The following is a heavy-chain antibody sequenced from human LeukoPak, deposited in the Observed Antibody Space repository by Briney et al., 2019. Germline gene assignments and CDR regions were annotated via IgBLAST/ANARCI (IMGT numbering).Heavy chain of an antibody. CDR3: ARAPAAAGTGDYFDY. CDR2: IYYSGST. D-gene: IGHD6-13*01. J-gene: IGHJ4*02. CDR1: GGPISSGDYY. V-gene: IGHV4-30-4*08. Sequence: SETLSLTCTVSGGPISSGDYYWSWIRQPPGKGLEWIGYIYYSGSTYYNPSLKSRVTISVDTSKNQFSLKLSSVTAADTAVYYCARAPAAAGTGDYFDYWGQGTLVTVSS.